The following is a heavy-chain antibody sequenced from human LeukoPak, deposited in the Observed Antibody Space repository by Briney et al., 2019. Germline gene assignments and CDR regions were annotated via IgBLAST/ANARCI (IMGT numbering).Heavy chain of an antibody. CDR1: GFTFSSYA. V-gene: IGHV3-30-3*01. CDR2: ISYDGSNK. Sequence: PGGSLRLSCAASGFTFSSYAMHWVRQAPGKGLEWVAVISYDGSNKYYADSVKGRFTISRDNSKNTLYLQMNSLRAEDTAVYYCARGESGSYPATRLLGPSAEYFQHWGQGTXVXVSS. CDR3: ARGESGSYPATRLLGPSAEYFQH. J-gene: IGHJ1*01. D-gene: IGHD1-26*01.